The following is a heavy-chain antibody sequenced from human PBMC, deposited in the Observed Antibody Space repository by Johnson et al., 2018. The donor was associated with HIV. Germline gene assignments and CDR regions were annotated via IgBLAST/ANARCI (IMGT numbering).Heavy chain of an antibody. CDR1: GFTFSSYW. J-gene: IGHJ3*02. CDR3: AKDRLFGFRNDAFDI. D-gene: IGHD3-16*01. V-gene: IGHV3-7*01. CDR2: IKQDGSEK. Sequence: VQLVESGGGLVQPGGSLRLSCAASGFTFSSYWMSWVRQTPGKGLEWVANIKQDGSEKYYVDSVKGRFTISRDNSKNTVYLQMNSLRAGDTAVYYCAKDRLFGFRNDAFDIWGQGTMVTVSS.